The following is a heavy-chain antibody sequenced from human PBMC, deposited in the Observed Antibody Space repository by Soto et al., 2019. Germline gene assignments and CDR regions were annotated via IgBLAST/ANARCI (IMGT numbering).Heavy chain of an antibody. J-gene: IGHJ6*02. CDR1: GFPFSPYA. CDR3: VKVQSSTGSQTGGMDV. Sequence: EVQLLESGGGLVPPGGSLRLSCAASGFPFSPYAMTWVRPAPGKGLEWVSGIDDSGVGTYSADSVKGRLTISRDNSKNMLYWQVGSRRAEDTAVDCCVKVQSSTGSQTGGMDVWGQGTTVTVSS. V-gene: IGHV3-23*01. CDR2: IDDSGVGT. D-gene: IGHD6-19*01.